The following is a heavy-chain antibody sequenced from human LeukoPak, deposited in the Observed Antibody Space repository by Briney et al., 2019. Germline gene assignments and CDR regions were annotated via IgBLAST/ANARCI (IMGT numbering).Heavy chain of an antibody. D-gene: IGHD3-22*01. V-gene: IGHV4-59*12. CDR2: IYYSGST. Sequence: SETLSLTCTVSGGSISSYYWSWIRQPPGKGLEWIGHIYYSGSTYYNPSLKSRVTISIDTSKNQFSLNLNSVTAAGTAVYYCARDRRFGDSRYDYWGQGTLVTVSS. CDR1: GGSISSYY. CDR3: ARDRRFGDSRYDY. J-gene: IGHJ4*02.